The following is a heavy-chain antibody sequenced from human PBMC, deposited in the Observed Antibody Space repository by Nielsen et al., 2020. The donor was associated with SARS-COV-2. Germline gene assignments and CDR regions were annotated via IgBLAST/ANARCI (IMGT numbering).Heavy chain of an antibody. D-gene: IGHD5-24*01. CDR1: GFTFSDYY. Sequence: GESLKISCAASGFTFSDYYMSWIRQAPGKGLEWISYIRSGSTYTNYADSVKGRFTISRDDAKNSLYLQMNSLRAEDTAVYYCAREGRDSPLDYWGQGVLVTVSS. CDR3: AREGRDSPLDY. V-gene: IGHV3-11*05. CDR2: IRSGSTYT. J-gene: IGHJ4*02.